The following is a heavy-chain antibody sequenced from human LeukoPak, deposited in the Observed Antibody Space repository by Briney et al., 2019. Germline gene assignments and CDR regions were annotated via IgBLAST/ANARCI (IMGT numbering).Heavy chain of an antibody. CDR1: GYTFTSYG. CDR2: ISAYNDNT. Sequence: GASVKVSCKASGYTFTSYGISWVRQAPGQGLEWMGWISAYNDNTNYAQKLQGRVTMTTDTSTSTAYMELRSLRSDDTAVYYCARYSELTAAGTNYFDYWGQGTLVTVSS. CDR3: ARYSELTAAGTNYFDY. D-gene: IGHD6-13*01. J-gene: IGHJ4*02. V-gene: IGHV1-18*01.